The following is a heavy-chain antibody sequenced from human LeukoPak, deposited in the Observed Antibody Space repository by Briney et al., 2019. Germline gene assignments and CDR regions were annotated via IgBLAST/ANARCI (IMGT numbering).Heavy chain of an antibody. CDR2: ISYDGSNK. CDR3: AKLYSSSWTGTWDY. V-gene: IGHV3-30*18. Sequence: GGSLRLSRAACGVTFSSYGMHWVRQAPGKGLEWVAVISYDGSNKYYADSVKGRFTISRDNSKNTLYLQMNSLTAEDTAVYYCAKLYSSSWTGTWDYWGQGTLVTVSS. J-gene: IGHJ4*02. CDR1: GVTFSSYG. D-gene: IGHD6-13*01.